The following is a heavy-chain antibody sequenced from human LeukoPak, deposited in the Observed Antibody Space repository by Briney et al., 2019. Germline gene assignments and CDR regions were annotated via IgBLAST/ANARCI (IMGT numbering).Heavy chain of an antibody. D-gene: IGHD2-15*01. CDR3: AKPLYGSGGSCFDY. Sequence: GGSLRLSCAASGFSFNSFEMSWVRQAPGKGLEWVSYISRSGSTIYYADSVKGRFTISRDNAKNSLYLQMNSLRAEDTALYYCAKPLYGSGGSCFDYWGQGTLVIVSS. J-gene: IGHJ4*02. V-gene: IGHV3-48*03. CDR1: GFSFNSFE. CDR2: ISRSGSTI.